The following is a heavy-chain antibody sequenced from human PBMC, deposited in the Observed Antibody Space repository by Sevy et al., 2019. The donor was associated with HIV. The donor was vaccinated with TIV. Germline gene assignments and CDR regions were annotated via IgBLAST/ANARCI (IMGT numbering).Heavy chain of an antibody. D-gene: IGHD3-3*01. Sequence: GGSLRLSCTASGFTFGDYAMSWVRQAPGKGLEWVGFIRSKAYGGTTEYAASVKGRFTISRDDSKSIAYLQMNSLKTEDTAVYYCTRNYDFWSGPPGYWGQGTLVTVSS. V-gene: IGHV3-49*04. J-gene: IGHJ4*02. CDR1: GFTFGDYA. CDR3: TRNYDFWSGPPGY. CDR2: IRSKAYGGTT.